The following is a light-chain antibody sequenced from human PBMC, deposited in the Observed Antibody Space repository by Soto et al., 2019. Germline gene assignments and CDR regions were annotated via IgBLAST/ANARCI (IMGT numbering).Light chain of an antibody. J-gene: IGLJ1*01. CDR1: SSDVGGYNY. CDR3: SSYTSSSTPDNV. CDR2: EVN. Sequence: QSALTQPASVSGSPGQSITISCTGTSSDVGGYNYVSWYQQHPDKAPKLMIYEVNNRPSGVSNRFSGSKSGNTASLTISGLQAEDEADYYCSSYTSSSTPDNVFGTGTKLTVL. V-gene: IGLV2-14*01.